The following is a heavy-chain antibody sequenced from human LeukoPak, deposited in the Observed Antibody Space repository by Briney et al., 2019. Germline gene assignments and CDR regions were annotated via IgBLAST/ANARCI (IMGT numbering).Heavy chain of an antibody. J-gene: IGHJ3*01. Sequence: SLRLSCAASGFTFDDYAMHWVRQAPGKGLEWVSGISWNSGSIGYADSVKGRFTISRDNAKNSLYLQMNSLRAEDTALYYCATETTVSTLVWGQGTMVTVSS. CDR3: ATETTVSTLV. V-gene: IGHV3-9*01. D-gene: IGHD4-17*01. CDR2: ISWNSGSI. CDR1: GFTFDDYA.